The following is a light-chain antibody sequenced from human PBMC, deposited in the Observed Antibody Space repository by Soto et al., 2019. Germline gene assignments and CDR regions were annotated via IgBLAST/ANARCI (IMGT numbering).Light chain of an antibody. CDR3: QQSYSTPLT. J-gene: IGKJ4*01. CDR1: QTIDTY. CDR2: AAS. V-gene: IGKV1-39*01. Sequence: DIQMTQSPSSLSASVGDKVTITCRASQTIDTYLSWYQQRPGKVPGLVIYAASSLQSGVPSRFSGSGSGTDFTLTISSPQPEDFATYFCQQSYSTPLTFGGGTKVEIK.